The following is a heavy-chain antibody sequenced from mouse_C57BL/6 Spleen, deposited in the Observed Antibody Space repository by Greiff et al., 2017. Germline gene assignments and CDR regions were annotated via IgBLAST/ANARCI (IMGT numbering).Heavy chain of an antibody. J-gene: IGHJ2*01. Sequence: LQESGAELVKPGASVKISCKASGYAFSSYWMNWVKQRPGKGLEWIGQIYPGDGDTNYNGKFKGKATLTADKSSSTAYMQLSSLTSEDSAVYFCARSGDGSSLYYFDYWGQGTTLTVSS. D-gene: IGHD1-1*01. CDR3: ARSGDGSSLYYFDY. CDR1: GYAFSSYW. V-gene: IGHV1-80*01. CDR2: IYPGDGDT.